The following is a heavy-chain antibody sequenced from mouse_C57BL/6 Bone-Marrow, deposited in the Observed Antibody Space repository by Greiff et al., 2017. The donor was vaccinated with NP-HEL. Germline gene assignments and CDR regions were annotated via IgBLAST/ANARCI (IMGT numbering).Heavy chain of an antibody. J-gene: IGHJ4*01. V-gene: IGHV5-17*01. D-gene: IGHD4-1*01. CDR2: ISSGSSTI. Sequence: EVQLVESGGGLVKPGGSLKLSCAASGFTFSDYGMHWVRQAPEKGLEWVAYISSGSSTIYYADTVKGRFTISRDNAKNTLFLQMTSLRSEDTAMYYCARKLGPVAMDYWGQGTSVTVSS. CDR1: GFTFSDYG. CDR3: ARKLGPVAMDY.